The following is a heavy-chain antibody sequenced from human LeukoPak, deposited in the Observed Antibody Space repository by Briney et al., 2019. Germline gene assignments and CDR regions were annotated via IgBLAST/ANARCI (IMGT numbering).Heavy chain of an antibody. CDR1: GFTFSNAY. J-gene: IGHJ4*02. D-gene: IGHD2-21*01. CDR3: ITPLPYSAQ. Sequence: GGSLRLSCAASGFTFSNAYMNWVGRAPGRGLEWFGRIKPKTDGETTEYAAPVKDRFSISRDDSKSMMYLQMNSLKTEDTAVYYCITPLPYSAQGGQGTLVTVSS. V-gene: IGHV3-15*07. CDR2: IKPKTDGETT.